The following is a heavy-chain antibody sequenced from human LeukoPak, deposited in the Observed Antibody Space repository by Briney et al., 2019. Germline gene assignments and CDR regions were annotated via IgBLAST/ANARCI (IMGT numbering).Heavy chain of an antibody. J-gene: IGHJ4*02. CDR2: ISYDGSNK. V-gene: IGHV3-30*18. CDR3: AKDAYSGGGTEFFDY. D-gene: IGHD2-15*01. Sequence: GGSLRLSCAASGFTFSSYGMHWVRQAPGKGPEWVAIISYDGSNKYYADSVKGRFTISRDNSKNTLYLQMNTLRAEDTAVYYCAKDAYSGGGTEFFDYWGQRSLVTVSS. CDR1: GFTFSSYG.